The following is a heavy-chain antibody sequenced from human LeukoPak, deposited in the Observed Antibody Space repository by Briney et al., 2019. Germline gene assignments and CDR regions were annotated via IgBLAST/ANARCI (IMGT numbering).Heavy chain of an antibody. CDR3: ARGGVSKYQLWFDP. CDR2: ISAYNGNT. Sequence: ASVKVSCKASGYTFTSYDINWVRQATGQGLEWMGWISAYNGNTNYAQKLQGRVTMTTDTSTSTAYMELRSLRSDDTAVYYCARGGVSKYQLWFDPWGQGTLVTVSS. V-gene: IGHV1-18*01. D-gene: IGHD2-2*01. CDR1: GYTFTSYD. J-gene: IGHJ5*02.